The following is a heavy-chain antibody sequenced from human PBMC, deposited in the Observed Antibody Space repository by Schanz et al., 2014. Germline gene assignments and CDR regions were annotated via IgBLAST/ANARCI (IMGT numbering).Heavy chain of an antibody. D-gene: IGHD6-6*01. CDR2: ISAYNGNT. CDR1: GYTFTSYG. J-gene: IGHJ4*02. CDR3: ARYQSPYTNSSDVRYFDC. V-gene: IGHV1-18*01. Sequence: QVQLVQSVAEVKKPGASVNVSCKASGYTFTSYGINWVRQAPGQGLEWMGWISAYNGNTNYAQKLQGRVTMTAYTFTSTAYMDLRSLRSDDTAVYYCARYQSPYTNSSDVRYFDCWGQGSLVAVAS.